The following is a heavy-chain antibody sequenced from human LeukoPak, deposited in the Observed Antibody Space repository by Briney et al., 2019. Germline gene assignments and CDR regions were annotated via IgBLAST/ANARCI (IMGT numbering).Heavy chain of an antibody. D-gene: IGHD1-20*01. CDR2: INTYNGNT. Sequence: ASVKVSCKASGYTFTSYSFTWVRQAPGQGLEWMGWINTYNGNTQYAPNLKGRVTTTTDSSTNTAYMELRSLTSDDTAVYYCARRGNWNDFDYWGQGTLVTVSS. CDR3: ARRGNWNDFDY. V-gene: IGHV1-18*01. J-gene: IGHJ4*02. CDR1: GYTFTSYS.